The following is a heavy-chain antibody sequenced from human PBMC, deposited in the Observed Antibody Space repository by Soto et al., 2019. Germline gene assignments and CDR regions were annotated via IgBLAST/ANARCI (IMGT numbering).Heavy chain of an antibody. D-gene: IGHD5-18*01. J-gene: IGHJ4*02. Sequence: PWGSLRLSCAASGFTFSSYSMHRVRQAPGKGLEWVSYISSSSSTIYYADSVKGRFTISRDNAKNSLYLQMNSLRDEDTAVYYCARDQVQSYSYGFYVDWGQGTLVTVSS. CDR1: GFTFSSYS. CDR2: ISSSSSTI. CDR3: ARDQVQSYSYGFYVD. V-gene: IGHV3-48*02.